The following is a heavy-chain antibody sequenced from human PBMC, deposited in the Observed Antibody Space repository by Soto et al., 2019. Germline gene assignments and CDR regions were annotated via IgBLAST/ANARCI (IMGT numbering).Heavy chain of an antibody. J-gene: IGHJ4*02. CDR2: IYFSGSA. Sequence: PSETLSLTCSVSGGSITSYYWSWIRQPPGKGLEWIGYIYFSGSANYNPSLKSRVTISVDTSKNQFSLKLSSVTAADTAVYYCARGPLDYPIPDFDYWGQGTLVTVSS. V-gene: IGHV4-59*08. CDR3: ARGPLDYPIPDFDY. D-gene: IGHD2-8*01. CDR1: GGSITSYY.